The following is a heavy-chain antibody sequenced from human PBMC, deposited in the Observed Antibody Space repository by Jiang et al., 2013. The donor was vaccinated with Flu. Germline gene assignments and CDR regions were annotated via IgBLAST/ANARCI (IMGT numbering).Heavy chain of an antibody. CDR2: TSYSGST. CDR3: VSHRDSSGWFPLDY. V-gene: IGHV4-39*01. D-gene: IGHD6-19*01. J-gene: IGHJ4*02. Sequence: GPGLVKSSETLSLTCTVSGDSIRRRSFSWGWIRQPPGKGLEWVGSTSYSGSTYYSPSLKSRVTISVDTSKNQFSLKLNSVTAADTAVYYCVSHRDSSGWFPLDYWGQGALVTVSS. CDR1: GDSIRRRSFS.